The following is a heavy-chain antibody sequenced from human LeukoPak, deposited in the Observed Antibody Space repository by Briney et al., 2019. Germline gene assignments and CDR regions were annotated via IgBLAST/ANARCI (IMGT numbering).Heavy chain of an antibody. D-gene: IGHD6-19*01. CDR2: TYYRSKWYN. CDR1: GDSVSSNSAA. J-gene: IGHJ5*02. CDR3: ARVGSGWYDNWFDP. V-gene: IGHV6-1*01. Sequence: SQTLSLTCAISGDSVSSNSAAWNWIRQSPSRGLEWPGRTYYRSKWYNDYAVSVKSRLTINPDTSKNQFSLQLNSVTPEDTAVYYCARVGSGWYDNWFDPWGHGTLVTVSS.